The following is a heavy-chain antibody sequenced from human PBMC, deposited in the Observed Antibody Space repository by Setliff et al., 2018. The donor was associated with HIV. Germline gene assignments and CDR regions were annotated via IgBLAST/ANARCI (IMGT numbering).Heavy chain of an antibody. CDR2: IFSRGST. V-gene: IGHV4-59*01. J-gene: IGHJ3*02. D-gene: IGHD2-2*01. Sequence: SETLSLTCTVSGDSISSYSWNWIRQSPGGGLEWIGFIFSRGSTNYNPSLKSRVTISVDTSRNQFSLNLSSVTAADTAVYYCASLYCSSTSCYDAFDIWGQGTMVTVSS. CDR1: GDSISSYS. CDR3: ASLYCSSTSCYDAFDI.